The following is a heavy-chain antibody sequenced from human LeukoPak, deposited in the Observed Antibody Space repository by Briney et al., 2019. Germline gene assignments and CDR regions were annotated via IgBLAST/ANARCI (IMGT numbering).Heavy chain of an antibody. CDR3: ARILWIRGYDLGC. CDR2: MNPNSGNT. Sequence: ASVKVSCKASGYTFTSYDINWVRQATGQGLEWMGWMNPNSGNTGYAQKFQGRVTMTRNTSISTAYMELSSLRSEDTAVYYCARILWIRGYDLGCWGQGTLVTVSS. D-gene: IGHD5-12*01. V-gene: IGHV1-8*01. CDR1: GYTFTSYD. J-gene: IGHJ4*02.